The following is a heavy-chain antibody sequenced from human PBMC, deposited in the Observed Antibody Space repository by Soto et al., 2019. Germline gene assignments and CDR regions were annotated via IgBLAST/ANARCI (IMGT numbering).Heavy chain of an antibody. D-gene: IGHD6-19*01. CDR3: AREVSGSGAGTSWFDP. J-gene: IGHJ5*02. Sequence: QVQLVESGGGVVQPGRSLRLSCAASGFTFSSYGMHWVRQAPGKGLEWVAVIWYDGSNKYYADSVKGRFTISRDNSKNTLYLQMNSLRAGDTAVYYCAREVSGSGAGTSWFDPWAREPWSPSPQ. V-gene: IGHV3-33*01. CDR1: GFTFSSYG. CDR2: IWYDGSNK.